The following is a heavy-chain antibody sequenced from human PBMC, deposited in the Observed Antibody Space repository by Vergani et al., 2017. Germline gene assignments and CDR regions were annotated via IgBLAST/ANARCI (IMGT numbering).Heavy chain of an antibody. Sequence: EVQLLESGGGLVQPGGSLRLSCAASGFTFSSYAMSWVRQAPGKGLEWVSAISGSGGSTYYADSVKGRFTISRDNAKNTLHLQMNSLRAEDTAIYYCAKVHSSSLYWFDPWGPGTLVTVSS. CDR1: GFTFSSYA. V-gene: IGHV3-23*01. D-gene: IGHD6-13*01. CDR2: ISGSGGST. J-gene: IGHJ5*02. CDR3: AKVHSSSLYWFDP.